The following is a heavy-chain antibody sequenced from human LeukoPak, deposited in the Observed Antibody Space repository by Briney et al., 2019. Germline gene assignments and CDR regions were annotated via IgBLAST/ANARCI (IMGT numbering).Heavy chain of an antibody. V-gene: IGHV3-23*01. D-gene: IGHD6-6*01. J-gene: IGHJ4*02. Sequence: GGSLRLSCAASGFTFSTYAMSWVRQAPGKGLEWVSAICGSDGSRYYADSVKGRFTISRDNSKNTLYLQMNSLRGEDTAIYYCARDLAARHFDYWGQGTLVTVSS. CDR2: ICGSDGSR. CDR1: GFTFSTYA. CDR3: ARDLAARHFDY.